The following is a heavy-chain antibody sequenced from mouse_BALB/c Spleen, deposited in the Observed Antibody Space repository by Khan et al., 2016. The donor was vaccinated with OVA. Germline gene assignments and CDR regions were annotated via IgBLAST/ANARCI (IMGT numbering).Heavy chain of an antibody. J-gene: IGHJ3*01. CDR3: ASHLTGSFAY. V-gene: IGHV5-6*01. Sequence: EVELVESGGDLVRPGGSLKLSCAASGFGFSSYSMFWVRQTPDKRLEWVATISSGGDYTYYPDSVKGRFTISRDNAKNTLYLHMSSLKSEDTAIYYCASHLTGSFAYWGQGTLVTVSA. D-gene: IGHD4-1*01. CDR2: ISSGGDYT. CDR1: GFGFSSYS.